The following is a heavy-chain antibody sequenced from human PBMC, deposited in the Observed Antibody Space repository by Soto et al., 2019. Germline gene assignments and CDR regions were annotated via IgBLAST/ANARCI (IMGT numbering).Heavy chain of an antibody. CDR3: ARQPRKSSFDY. Sequence: PSETLSLTCTVSGGSISSSSYYWGWIRQPPGKGLEWIGSIYYSGSTYYNPSLKSRVTISVDTSKNQFSLKLSSVTAADTAVYYCARQPRKSSFDYWGQGTLVTVSS. V-gene: IGHV4-39*01. J-gene: IGHJ4*02. CDR1: GGSISSSSYY. CDR2: IYYSGST. D-gene: IGHD6-19*01.